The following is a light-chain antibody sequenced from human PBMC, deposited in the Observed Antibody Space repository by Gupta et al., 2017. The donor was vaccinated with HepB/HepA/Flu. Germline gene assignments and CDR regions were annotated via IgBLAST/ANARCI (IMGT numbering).Light chain of an antibody. CDR2: DDS. CDR1: NIGTKS. Sequence: SYVLTQPPSVSVAPRKTARITCGGKNIGTKSVHWYQQKKPVQAPVLVVYDDSNRPSGIPERFSGSNSGNTASLSISRVEAGDEADYYCQVWDSSSDHRGIFGGGTKLTVL. V-gene: IGLV3-21*03. CDR3: QVWDSSSDHRGI. J-gene: IGLJ2*01.